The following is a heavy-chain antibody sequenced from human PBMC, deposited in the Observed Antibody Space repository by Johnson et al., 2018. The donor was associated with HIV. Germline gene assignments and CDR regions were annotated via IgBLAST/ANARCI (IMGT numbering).Heavy chain of an antibody. D-gene: IGHD3-22*01. CDR1: GFTFSNAW. V-gene: IGHV3-15*01. CDR3: TTAVYYDSSGADAFDI. CDR2: IKSKTDGGTT. J-gene: IGHJ3*02. Sequence: VQLVESGGGLVKPGGSLRLSCAASGFTFSNAWMSWVRQAPGKGLEWVGRIKSKTDGGTTDYAAPVKGRFTISRDDSKNTLYLQMNSLKTEDTAVYYCTTAVYYDSSGADAFDIWGQGTMVTVSS.